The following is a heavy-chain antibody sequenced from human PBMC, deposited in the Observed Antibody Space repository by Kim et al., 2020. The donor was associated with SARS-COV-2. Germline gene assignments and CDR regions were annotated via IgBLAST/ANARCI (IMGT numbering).Heavy chain of an antibody. CDR2: ISAYNGNT. Sequence: ASVKVSCKASGYTFTSYGISWVRQAPGQGLEWMGWISAYNGNTNYAQKLQGRVTMTTDTSTSTAYMELRSLRSDDTAVYYCARSGSGSLSVYYYGMDVWGQGTTVTVSS. D-gene: IGHD3-10*01. V-gene: IGHV1-18*01. CDR3: ARSGSGSLSVYYYGMDV. CDR1: GYTFTSYG. J-gene: IGHJ6*02.